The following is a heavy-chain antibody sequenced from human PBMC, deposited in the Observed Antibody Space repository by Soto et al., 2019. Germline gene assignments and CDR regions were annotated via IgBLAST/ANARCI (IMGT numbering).Heavy chain of an antibody. CDR3: AAGHIDDYGDYGIDY. V-gene: IGHV1-58*02. D-gene: IGHD4-17*01. J-gene: IGHJ4*02. Sequence: GASVKVSCKASGFTFTSSAMQWVRQARGQRLEWIGWIVVGSGNTNYAQKFQERVTITRDMSTSTAYMELSSLRSEDTAVYYCAAGHIDDYGDYGIDYWGQGTLVTDSS. CDR1: GFTFTSSA. CDR2: IVVGSGNT.